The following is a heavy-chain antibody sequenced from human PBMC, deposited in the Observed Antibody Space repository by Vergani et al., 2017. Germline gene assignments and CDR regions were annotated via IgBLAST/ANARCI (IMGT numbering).Heavy chain of an antibody. D-gene: IGHD2-21*02. Sequence: QVQLVQSGAEVKTPGSSVKVSCKASGGTFSSYAISWVRQAPGQGLEWMGRIIPILGIANYAQRFQGRVTITADKSTSTAYMELRSLRSEDTDVYYCARDRVVGTASSYYYYGMDGWGEGP. CDR3: ARDRVVGTASSYYYYGMDG. CDR2: IIPILGIA. V-gene: IGHV1-69*04. J-gene: IGHJ6*02. CDR1: GGTFSSYA.